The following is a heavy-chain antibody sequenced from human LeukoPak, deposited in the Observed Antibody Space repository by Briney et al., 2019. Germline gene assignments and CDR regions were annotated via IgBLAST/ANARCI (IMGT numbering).Heavy chain of an antibody. CDR2: ISSSSSYI. D-gene: IGHD2-2*01. V-gene: IGHV3-21*01. Sequence: KPGGSLRLSCAASRFTFSSYSMNWVRQAPGKGLEWVSSISSSSSYIYYADSVKGRFTISRDNSKNTLYLQMNSLRAEDTAVYYCAKDLPTYVVVPAANFDYWGQGTLVTVSS. CDR1: RFTFSSYS. CDR3: AKDLPTYVVVPAANFDY. J-gene: IGHJ4*02.